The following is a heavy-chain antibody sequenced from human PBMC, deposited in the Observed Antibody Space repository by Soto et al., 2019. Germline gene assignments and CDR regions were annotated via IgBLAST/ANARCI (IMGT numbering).Heavy chain of an antibody. V-gene: IGHV4-30-4*01. CDR3: ARTDYGGNSGVYFXY. CDR1: GGSISSVDYY. CDR2: IYYSGST. Sequence: TLSLTCTVSGGSISSVDYYWSWIRQPPGKGLEWIGYIYYSGSTYYNPSLKSRVTISVDTSKNQFSLKLSSVTAADTAVYYCARTDYGGNSGVYFXYWGQGTLVXVS. D-gene: IGHD4-17*01. J-gene: IGHJ4*02.